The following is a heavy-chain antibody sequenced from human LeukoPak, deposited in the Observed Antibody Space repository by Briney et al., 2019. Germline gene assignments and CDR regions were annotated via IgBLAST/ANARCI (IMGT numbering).Heavy chain of an antibody. Sequence: SETLSLTCAVYGGSFSGYYWSWIRQPPGKGLEWIGTLYHGGSSWYNPSLKSRITTSVDTSKNQFSLNLSSVTAADTAVYYCASNKRRGYYFDYWGQGILVTVS. CDR3: ASNKRRGYYFDY. D-gene: IGHD3-10*01. V-gene: IGHV4-34*01. CDR1: GGSFSGYY. J-gene: IGHJ4*02. CDR2: LYHGGSS.